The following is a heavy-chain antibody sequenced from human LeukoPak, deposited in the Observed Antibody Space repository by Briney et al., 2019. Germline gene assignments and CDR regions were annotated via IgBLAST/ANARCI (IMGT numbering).Heavy chain of an antibody. CDR2: IYHTGST. J-gene: IGHJ5*02. CDR1: GASISSGTYS. CDR3: ARGDGSGSGRWFDP. V-gene: IGHV4-30-2*01. D-gene: IGHD3-10*01. Sequence: SETLSLTCTVSGASISSGTYSWSWIRQPPGEGLEWIGYIYHTGSTYYNPSLKSRVTISVDRSKNQFSLNLNSVTAADTALYYCARGDGSGSGRWFDPWGQGTLIAVSS.